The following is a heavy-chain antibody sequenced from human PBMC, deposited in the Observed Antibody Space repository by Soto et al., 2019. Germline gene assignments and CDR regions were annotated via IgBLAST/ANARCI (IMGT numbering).Heavy chain of an antibody. D-gene: IGHD2-2*01. V-gene: IGHV4-34*01. CDR1: GGSFSGYY. Sequence: SETLSLTCAVYGGSFSGYYWSWIRQPPGKGLEWIGEINHSGSTNYNPSLKSRVTISVDTSKNQFSLKLSSVTAADTAVYYCARGTYCSSTSCYWGMDVWGQGTTVTVSS. J-gene: IGHJ6*02. CDR3: ARGTYCSSTSCYWGMDV. CDR2: INHSGST.